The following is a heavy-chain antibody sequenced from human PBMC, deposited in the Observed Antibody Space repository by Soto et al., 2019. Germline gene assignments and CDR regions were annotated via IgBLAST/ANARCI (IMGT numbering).Heavy chain of an antibody. CDR3: AREGGFGDPRYGMDV. Sequence: PSETLSLTCTVSGGSITSGGYYWNWIRQPPGKGLEWIGDINYSGSTRYNPSLKSRVTISIDTSKNQFSLKLSSVTAADTAVYYCAREGGFGDPRYGMDVWGQGTTVTVSS. V-gene: IGHV4-61*08. J-gene: IGHJ6*02. CDR1: GGSITSGGYY. CDR2: INYSGST. D-gene: IGHD3-10*01.